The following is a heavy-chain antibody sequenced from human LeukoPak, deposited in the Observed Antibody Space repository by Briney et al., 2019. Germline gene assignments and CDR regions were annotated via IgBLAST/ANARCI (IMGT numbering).Heavy chain of an antibody. J-gene: IGHJ4*01. Sequence: RASETLSLTCTVSGGSISSYYWSWIRQPPGKGLEWIGYIYYSGSTNYNPSLKSRVTISVDTSKNQFSLRLNSVTAADTAVYYCARGTTVTERGLFDYCVHGTLVTVSS. D-gene: IGHD4-17*01. V-gene: IGHV4-59*08. CDR2: IYYSGST. CDR1: GGSISSYY. CDR3: ARGTTVTERGLFDY.